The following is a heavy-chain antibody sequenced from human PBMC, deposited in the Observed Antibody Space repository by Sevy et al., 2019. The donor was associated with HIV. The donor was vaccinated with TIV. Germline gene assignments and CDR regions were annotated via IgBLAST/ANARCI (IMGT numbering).Heavy chain of an antibody. J-gene: IGHJ4*02. D-gene: IGHD5-12*01. CDR3: TRALATADTPEYYFDY. CDR1: GFTFGDYA. V-gene: IGHV3-49*03. Sequence: QLGGSLRLSCTSSGFTFGDYAMSWFRQAPGKGLEWVAFIRRNSHEPYGGTTEYAASVKGRFTISRDDSKSIAYLQMNSLKTEDTAVYYCTRALATADTPEYYFDYWGQGILVTVSS. CDR2: IRRNSHEPYGGTT.